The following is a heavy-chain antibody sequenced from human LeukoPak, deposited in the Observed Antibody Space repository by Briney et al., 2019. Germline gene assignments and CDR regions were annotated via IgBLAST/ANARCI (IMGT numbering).Heavy chain of an antibody. V-gene: IGHV4-59*12. D-gene: IGHD2-15*01. J-gene: IGHJ5*02. CDR2: ISYSGST. Sequence: PSETLSLTCTVSGGSISSYYWNWIRQPPGKGLEWIGSISYSGSTNYNPSLESRVTISVDTSKNQFSLKLSSVTAADTAVYYCAREQKGHCSGGSCYLGVDPWGQGTLVTVSS. CDR3: AREQKGHCSGGSCYLGVDP. CDR1: GGSISSYY.